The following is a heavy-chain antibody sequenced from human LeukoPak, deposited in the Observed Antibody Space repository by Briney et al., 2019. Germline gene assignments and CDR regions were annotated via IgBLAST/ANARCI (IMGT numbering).Heavy chain of an antibody. D-gene: IGHD1-14*01. CDR2: IYTDGSST. V-gene: IGHV3-74*01. CDR3: ARGASNRFDY. J-gene: IGHJ4*02. CDR1: GFTFSNYW. Sequence: GGSLRLSCAASGFTFSNYWMHWVRQAPGKGLVWVSRIYTDGSSTNYADSVKGRFTISRDNAKNTLYLQMNSLRAEGTAVYYCARGASNRFDYWGQGTLVTVSS.